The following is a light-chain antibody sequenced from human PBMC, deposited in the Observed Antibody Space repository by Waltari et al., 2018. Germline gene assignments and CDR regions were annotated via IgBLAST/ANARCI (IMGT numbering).Light chain of an antibody. Sequence: SYELTQPLSVSVALGQTASVTCGGHDIESKNVYWYQQKSGQAPVLVIYRDSNRPSGISERFSGSNSGNTATLTISRAQAGDEADYYCQVYDSTTYVFGTGTKVTVL. CDR3: QVYDSTTYV. CDR1: DIESKN. CDR2: RDS. V-gene: IGLV3-9*01. J-gene: IGLJ1*01.